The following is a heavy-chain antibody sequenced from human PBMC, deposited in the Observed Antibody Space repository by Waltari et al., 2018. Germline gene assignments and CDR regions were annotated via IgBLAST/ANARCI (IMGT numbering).Heavy chain of an antibody. J-gene: IGHJ6*02. CDR3: ARDRGAAAGRYYYYYGMDV. D-gene: IGHD6-13*01. CDR1: GYSISSGYY. V-gene: IGHV4-38-2*02. Sequence: QVQLQESGPGLVKPSETLSLTCAVSGYSISSGYYWGWIRQPPGQGLEWIGSIYHSGSTYYNPSLKSRVTISVDTSKNQFSLKLSSVTAADTAVYYCARDRGAAAGRYYYYYGMDVWGQGTTVTVSS. CDR2: IYHSGST.